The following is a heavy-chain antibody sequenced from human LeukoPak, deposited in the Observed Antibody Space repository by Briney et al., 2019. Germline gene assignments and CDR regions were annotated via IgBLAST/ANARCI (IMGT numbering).Heavy chain of an antibody. Sequence: GGSLRLSCAASGFALSDSAVHWVRQASGKGLEWVGRIRREANSCATAYGASVKGRFAISRDDSKNTAYLQMNSLKTEDTAVYYCTRHEGSGYYYGMDVWGQGTTVTVSS. CDR1: GFALSDSA. J-gene: IGHJ6*02. CDR3: TRHEGSGYYYGMDV. CDR2: IRREANSCAT. V-gene: IGHV3-73*01. D-gene: IGHD3-10*01.